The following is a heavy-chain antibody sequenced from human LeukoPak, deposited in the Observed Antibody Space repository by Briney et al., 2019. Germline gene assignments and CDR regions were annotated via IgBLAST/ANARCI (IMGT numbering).Heavy chain of an antibody. CDR3: AKDAGQYYYDSSGYLDY. D-gene: IGHD3-22*01. V-gene: IGHV3-23*01. CDR1: GFTFSGYA. J-gene: IGHJ4*02. Sequence: GGSLRLSCAASGFTFSGYAMSWVRQAPGKGLEWVSAISGSGGSTYYADSVKGRFTISRDNSKNTLYLQMNSLRAEDTAVYYCAKDAGQYYYDSSGYLDYWGQGTLVTVSS. CDR2: ISGSGGST.